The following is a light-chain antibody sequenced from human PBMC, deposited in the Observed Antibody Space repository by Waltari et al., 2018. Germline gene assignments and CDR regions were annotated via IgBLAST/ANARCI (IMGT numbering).Light chain of an antibody. Sequence: IVMSQSPATLSVSPGEGHTLSCRASQSVSSNLAWYQQKPGQAPRLLSYGASTRATGIPARFSGRGSGTEFTLTSSSLQSEDLALYYCQQYNNWPPMTFGQGTRLEIK. J-gene: IGKJ5*01. V-gene: IGKV3-15*01. CDR2: GAS. CDR3: QQYNNWPPMT. CDR1: QSVSSN.